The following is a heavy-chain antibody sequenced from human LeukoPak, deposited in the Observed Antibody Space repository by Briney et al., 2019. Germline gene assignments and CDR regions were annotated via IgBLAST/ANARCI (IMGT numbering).Heavy chain of an antibody. D-gene: IGHD3-22*01. Sequence: PSQTLSLTCTASGGSISSDDYYWSWIRQPAGKGLEWIGRIYTSGSTKYNPSLKSRVTMSVDTSKNQFSLKLSSVTAADTAVYYCAKVQRRYDSSGYYYDHYYYYYMDVWGKGTTVTVSS. CDR3: AKVQRRYDSSGYYYDHYYYYYMDV. J-gene: IGHJ6*03. V-gene: IGHV4-61*02. CDR1: GGSISSDDYY. CDR2: IYTSGST.